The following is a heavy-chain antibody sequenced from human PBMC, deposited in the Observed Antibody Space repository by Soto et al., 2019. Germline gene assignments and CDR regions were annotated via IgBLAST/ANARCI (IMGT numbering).Heavy chain of an antibody. CDR1: GFSLSTSAVG. D-gene: IGHD3-9*01. Sequence: QITLKESGPTLVKPTQTLTLTCTFSGFSLSTSAVGVGWIRQPPGKALEWLAFIYWDDDKRYSPSLKSSLTISKNTXXNQVVLAMTNMDPVDTATYYCAHLVVAGLTYYFDYWGQGTLVTVSS. CDR2: IYWDDDK. J-gene: IGHJ4*02. V-gene: IGHV2-5*02. CDR3: AHLVVAGLTYYFDY.